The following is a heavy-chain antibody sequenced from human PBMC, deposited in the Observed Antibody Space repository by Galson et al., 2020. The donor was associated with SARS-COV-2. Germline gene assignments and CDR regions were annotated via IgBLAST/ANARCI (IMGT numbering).Heavy chain of an antibody. CDR2: ISYDGSNK. J-gene: IGHJ4*02. CDR1: GFTFSSYG. CDR3: AKDFEIVVVPAAIGVDY. Sequence: GESLKISCAASGFTFSSYGMHWVRQAPGKGLEWVAVISYDGSNKYYADSVKGRFTISRDNSKNTLYLQMNSLRAEDTAVYYCAKDFEIVVVPAAIGVDYWGQGTLVTVSS. V-gene: IGHV3-30*18. D-gene: IGHD2-2*02.